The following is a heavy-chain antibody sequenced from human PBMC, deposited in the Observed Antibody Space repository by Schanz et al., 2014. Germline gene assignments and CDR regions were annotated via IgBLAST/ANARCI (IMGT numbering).Heavy chain of an antibody. CDR2: LNPDSGET. V-gene: IGHV1-2*02. CDR1: GYSFTDYY. CDR3: ARGGVLVLPPGTVKKGNDY. J-gene: IGHJ4*02. D-gene: IGHD3-10*01. Sequence: QVHLVQSGAEVKEPGASVKVSCKASGYSFTDYYIHWVRQAPGQGLEWMGWLNPDSGETLYAQRFQGRVTLTRDTSIRTAYMDLRSLLSDDAAVYFCARGGVLVLPPGTVKKGNDYWGQGTLVTVSS.